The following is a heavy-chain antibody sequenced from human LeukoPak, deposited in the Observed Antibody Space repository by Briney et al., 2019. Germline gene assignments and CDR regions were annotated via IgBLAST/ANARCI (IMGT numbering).Heavy chain of an antibody. CDR1: GFTFSSYW. D-gene: IGHD1-26*01. CDR2: INSDGSST. CDR3: ARESSVGAHKAFDY. J-gene: IGHJ4*02. Sequence: PGGSLRLSCAASGFTFSSYWMRWVRQAPGKGLVWVSRINSDGSSTSYADSVKGRFTISRDNATNTLYLQMNSLRAEDTAVYYCARESSVGAHKAFDYWGQGTLVTVSS. V-gene: IGHV3-74*01.